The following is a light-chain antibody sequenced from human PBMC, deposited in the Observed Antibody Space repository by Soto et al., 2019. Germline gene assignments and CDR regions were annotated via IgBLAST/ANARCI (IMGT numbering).Light chain of an antibody. CDR1: QSIGTY. CDR2: SAS. V-gene: IGKV1-39*01. CDR3: QQSYSTPT. Sequence: SQMTQSPSSLSASVGDKITISCRASQSIGTYLHWYQQKLGKAPKFLIYSASTLQSGVPSRFSGSGSGTYFTLTISGLQPEDFATYYCQQSYSTPTFGQGTKV. J-gene: IGKJ1*01.